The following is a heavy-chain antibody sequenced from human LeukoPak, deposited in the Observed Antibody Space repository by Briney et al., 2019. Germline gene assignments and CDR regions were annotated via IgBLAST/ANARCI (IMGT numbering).Heavy chain of an antibody. V-gene: IGHV3-7*02. CDR2: IKQDGSEK. CDR1: GFTFSNYW. J-gene: IGHJ4*02. D-gene: IGHD3-10*01. CDR3: ARARVPGELNY. Sequence: GGSLRLSCAASGFTFSNYWMCWVRQAPGKGLERVANIKQDGSEKYYVDSVKGRFTISRDNAKNSLYLQMNSLRAEDTAVYYCARARVPGELNYWGQGTLVTVSS.